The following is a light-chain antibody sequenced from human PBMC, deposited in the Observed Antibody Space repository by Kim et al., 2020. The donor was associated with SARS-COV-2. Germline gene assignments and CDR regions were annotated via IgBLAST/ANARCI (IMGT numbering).Light chain of an antibody. CDR1: QSLLHSNGYNY. V-gene: IGKV2-28*01. J-gene: IGKJ5*01. Sequence: PASISLRSCQSLLHSNGYNYLDWYLQKPGQSPQLLIYLGSNRASGVPDRFSGSGSGTDFTLKISRVEAEDVGVYYCMQALQTSITFGQGTRLEIK. CDR3: MQALQTSIT. CDR2: LGS.